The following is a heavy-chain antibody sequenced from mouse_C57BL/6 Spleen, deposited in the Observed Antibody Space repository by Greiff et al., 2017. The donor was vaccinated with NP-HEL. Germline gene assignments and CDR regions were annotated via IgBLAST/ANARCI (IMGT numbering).Heavy chain of an antibody. CDR1: GYAFTNYL. CDR2: INPGSGGT. Sequence: QVQLQQSGAELVRPGTSVKVSCKASGYAFTNYLIEWVKQRPGQGLEWIGVINPGSGGTNYNEKFKGKATLTADKSSSTAYMQLSSLTSEDSAVYFCARYYYYGSSYERGYWYFDVWGTGTTVTVSS. V-gene: IGHV1-54*01. D-gene: IGHD1-1*01. J-gene: IGHJ1*03. CDR3: ARYYYYGSSYERGYWYFDV.